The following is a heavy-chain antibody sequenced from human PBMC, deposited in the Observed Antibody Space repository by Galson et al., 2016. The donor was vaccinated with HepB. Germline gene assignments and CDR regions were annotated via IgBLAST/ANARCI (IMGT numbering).Heavy chain of an antibody. CDR2: IRSRPYGGTQ. Sequence: SLRLSCAASGFYFGDHAMSWFRQAPGKGLEWVGFIRSRPYGGTQEYAASVRGRFTISRDDAKSIAYLQISSLQTKDTAVYFCAKDSGAALAGTGHLWLDPWGQGTLVIVSS. CDR1: GFYFGDHA. CDR3: AKDSGAALAGTGHLWLDP. V-gene: IGHV3-49*03. J-gene: IGHJ5*02. D-gene: IGHD6-19*01.